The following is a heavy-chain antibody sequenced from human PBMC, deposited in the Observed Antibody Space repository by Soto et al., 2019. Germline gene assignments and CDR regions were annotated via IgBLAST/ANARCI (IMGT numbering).Heavy chain of an antibody. V-gene: IGHV3-23*01. CDR3: AKARLWGGDGYNSYYYNAMDV. CDR1: GFTFSSYA. Sequence: GGSLRLSCAASGFTFSSYAMSWVRQAPGKGLEWVSAISGSGGSTYYADSVKGRFTISRDNAKNSLYLQMNSLRPEDTALYYCAKARLWGGDGYNSYYYNAMDVWGQGTTVTVSS. D-gene: IGHD3-16*01. J-gene: IGHJ6*02. CDR2: ISGSGGST.